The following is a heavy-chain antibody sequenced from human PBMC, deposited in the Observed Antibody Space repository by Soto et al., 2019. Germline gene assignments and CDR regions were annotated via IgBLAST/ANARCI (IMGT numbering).Heavy chain of an antibody. CDR1: GDSISSPTW. Sequence: PSETLSLTCAVSGDSISSPTWWTWVRQPPGKGLEWIGYIYYSGITNYNPSLKSRVTISVDTSKNQFSLKLSSVTAADTAVYYCARYKSNYYYGMDVWGQGTTVTVS. V-gene: IGHV4-61*01. D-gene: IGHD1-20*01. CDR3: ARYKSNYYYGMDV. CDR2: IYYSGIT. J-gene: IGHJ6*02.